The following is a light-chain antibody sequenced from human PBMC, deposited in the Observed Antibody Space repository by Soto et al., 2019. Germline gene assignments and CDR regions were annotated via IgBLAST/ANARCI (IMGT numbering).Light chain of an antibody. J-gene: IGKJ2*01. Sequence: DIQMTQSPSTLSASVGDRVTITCRASQDINIWLAWYQQKPGKDPKLLIYKASTLERGVPSRFIVSGSGTDFTLAISSLQPDDVATYFCQQYSSDSNTFGQGTRLDI. CDR2: KAS. CDR3: QQYSSDSNT. V-gene: IGKV1-5*03. CDR1: QDINIW.